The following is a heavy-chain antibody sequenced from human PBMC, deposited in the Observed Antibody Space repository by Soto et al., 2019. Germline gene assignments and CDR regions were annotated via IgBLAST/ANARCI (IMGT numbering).Heavy chain of an antibody. J-gene: IGHJ4*02. D-gene: IGHD6-6*01. CDR3: XXXXXXXXXSXXPLEY. V-gene: IGHV4-30-4*01. CDR2: IYYSGTT. CDR1: GDSISSGDYY. Sequence: QVQLQESGPGLVQPSQTLSLTCTVSGDSISSGDYYWSWVRQSPGKGLEWIGCIYYSGTTYYNPSLETRLTMSVDTSKNQFSLRLSSVTAAXTXXXXXXXXXXXXXXSXXPLEYWGQGTLVT.